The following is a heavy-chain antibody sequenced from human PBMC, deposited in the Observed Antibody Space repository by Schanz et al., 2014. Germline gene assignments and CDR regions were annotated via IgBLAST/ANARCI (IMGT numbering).Heavy chain of an antibody. J-gene: IGHJ3*02. CDR1: GYIFGSHG. CDR3: ARVHIAPYRYISPGDCDI. Sequence: QLMQSGSEVRKPGASVKVSCKASGYIFGSHGMTWVRQAPGQGPELMGWINAHTGNTQYAQKCQGRVNMTRDTVTTTVHLELTRLRTDDTAIYYCARVHIAPYRYISPGDCDIWGQGTRVTVSS. D-gene: IGHD2-21*01. CDR2: INAHTGNT. V-gene: IGHV1-18*01.